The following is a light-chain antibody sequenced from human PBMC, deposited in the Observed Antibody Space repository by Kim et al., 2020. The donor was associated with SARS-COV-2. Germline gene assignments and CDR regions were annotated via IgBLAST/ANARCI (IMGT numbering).Light chain of an antibody. Sequence: EIVLTQSPATLSLSPGERATLSCRASQSVARYLAWFQQKPGQAPRLLIYDASSRATGIPARFSGSGSGTDYTLTISSLEPEDSAVYYCQQRSLGVTFGGGTKVDIK. CDR2: DAS. J-gene: IGKJ4*01. CDR1: QSVARY. CDR3: QQRSLGVT. V-gene: IGKV3-11*01.